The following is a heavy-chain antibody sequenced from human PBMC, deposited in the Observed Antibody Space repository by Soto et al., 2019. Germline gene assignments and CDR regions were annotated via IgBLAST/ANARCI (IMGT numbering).Heavy chain of an antibody. Sequence: EVQLVQSGAEVKKPGESLKISCKGSGYTFPSYWIGWVRQMPGKGLEWMGIIYPGDSDASYSPSFHGQVTISVDMSISTAYLHLSSLKASDTAMYYCARQGPLLGYCESTSCHYDYWGQGTLVTVSS. D-gene: IGHD2-2*01. CDR2: IYPGDSDA. V-gene: IGHV5-51*01. J-gene: IGHJ4*02. CDR1: GYTFPSYW. CDR3: ARQGPLLGYCESTSCHYDY.